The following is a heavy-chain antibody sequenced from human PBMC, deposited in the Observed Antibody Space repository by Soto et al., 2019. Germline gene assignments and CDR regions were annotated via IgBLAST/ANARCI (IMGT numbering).Heavy chain of an antibody. Sequence: QVQLVESGGGVVQPGRSLRLSCAASGFTFSSYSMHWVRQAPGKGLEWVAVIWYDGSNKYYADPVKGRFTISRDNSKNTLYLQMNSLRAEDTAVYYCARGYYDSSGYYPDYWGQGTLVTVSS. CDR2: IWYDGSNK. D-gene: IGHD3-22*01. CDR1: GFTFSSYS. V-gene: IGHV3-33*01. J-gene: IGHJ4*02. CDR3: ARGYYDSSGYYPDY.